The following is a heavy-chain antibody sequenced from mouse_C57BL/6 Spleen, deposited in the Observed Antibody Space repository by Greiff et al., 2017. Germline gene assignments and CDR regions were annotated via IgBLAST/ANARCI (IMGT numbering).Heavy chain of an antibody. CDR1: GYSITSGYY. V-gene: IGHV3-6*01. J-gene: IGHJ2*01. CDR2: ISYDGSN. D-gene: IGHD4-1*01. CDR3: ARDMGRDFDY. Sequence: EVQLQESGPGLVKPSQSLSLTCSVTGYSITSGYYWNWIRQFPGNKLEWMGYISYDGSNNYNPSLKNRISITRDTSKNQFFLKLNSVTTEDTATYYCARDMGRDFDYWGQGTTLTVSS.